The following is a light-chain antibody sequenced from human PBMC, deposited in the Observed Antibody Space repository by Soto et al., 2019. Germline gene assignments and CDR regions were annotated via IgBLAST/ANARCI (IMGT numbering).Light chain of an antibody. V-gene: IGKV3-15*01. CDR3: QKHNNSSLT. CDR1: LSISRT. Sequence: EIGLTQSPDTLSLSPGERDTLSCTASLSISRTSAWYQQKSGQPPRLLLYDASTRATGFTASFSGSSYGTELTLTIGSLQSEDFGVHYCQKHNNSSLTFGGGTTVEIK. CDR2: DAS. J-gene: IGKJ4*01.